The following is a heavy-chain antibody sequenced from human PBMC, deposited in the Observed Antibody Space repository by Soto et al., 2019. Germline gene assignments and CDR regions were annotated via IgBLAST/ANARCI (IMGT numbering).Heavy chain of an antibody. J-gene: IGHJ4*02. CDR2: ISYDGSTK. D-gene: IGHD6-13*01. CDR1: GFTFKHNA. CDR3: AREGIAESGPNYYDF. V-gene: IGHV3-30-3*01. Sequence: QVQLVESGGGVVQPGRSLTIFCTASGFTFKHNAMHWIRQAPAKGLEWVADISYDGSTKNYADSVKGRFTISRDNSKKTLSLQMSALKGEDTATYYCAREGIAESGPNYYDFWGQGTLVAVSS.